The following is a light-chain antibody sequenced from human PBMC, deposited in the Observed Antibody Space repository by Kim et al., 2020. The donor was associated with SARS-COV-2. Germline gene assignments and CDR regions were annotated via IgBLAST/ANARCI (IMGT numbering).Light chain of an antibody. V-gene: IGLV3-19*01. CDR2: GKS. CDR3: NSRDSSTNQLV. J-gene: IGLJ2*01. CDR1: SLGNHY. Sequence: ALGHTVRIPCQGDSLGNHYESWYQQKPGQAPVVVIYGKSNRLSGIPDRFSGSTSGSTASLIITGAQAEDEADYYCNSRDSSTNQLVFGGGTKLTVL.